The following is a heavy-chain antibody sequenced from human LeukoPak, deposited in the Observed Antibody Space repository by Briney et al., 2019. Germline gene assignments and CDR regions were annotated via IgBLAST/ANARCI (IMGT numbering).Heavy chain of an antibody. CDR1: GGSFSGYY. Sequence: SETLSLTCAVYGGSFSGYYWSWIRQPPGKGLEWIGEINHSGSTNYNPSLKSRVTISVDTSKNQYSLKLSSVTAADTAVYYCARGPLYDYWGQGTLVTVSS. CDR2: INHSGST. CDR3: ARGPLYDY. D-gene: IGHD5/OR15-5a*01. J-gene: IGHJ4*02. V-gene: IGHV4-34*01.